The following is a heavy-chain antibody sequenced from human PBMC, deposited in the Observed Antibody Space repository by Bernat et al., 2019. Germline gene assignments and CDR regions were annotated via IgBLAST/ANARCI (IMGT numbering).Heavy chain of an antibody. V-gene: IGHV3-11*01. J-gene: IGHJ4*02. D-gene: IGHD3-10*01. CDR1: GFTFSDSY. CDR3: ARGGYYGNFYY. Sequence: QVQPVESVGGLVKPGGSLRLSCAASGFTFSDSYRSWIRQAPGKGPEWLSYISGSGSNMFYADSVKGRFTVSRDNAKNTLYLQMNSLEAEDTALYYCARGGYYGNFYYWGQGTLVTISS. CDR2: ISGSGSNM.